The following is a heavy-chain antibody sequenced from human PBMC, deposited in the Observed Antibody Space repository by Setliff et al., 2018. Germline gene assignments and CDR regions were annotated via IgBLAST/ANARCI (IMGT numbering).Heavy chain of an antibody. V-gene: IGHV3-30*02. CDR3: AKVKKPLIRGSGFDY. CDR2: VRFDGSYK. D-gene: IGHD2-8*01. Sequence: PGGSLRLSCAASGFVFGTYGMHWVRRAPGKGLDWVASVRFDGSYKVYADSVKGRFTISRDNSENTLFLQMTSLRPEDTGIYYCAKVKKPLIRGSGFDYWGRGTLVTVSS. J-gene: IGHJ4*02. CDR1: GFVFGTYG.